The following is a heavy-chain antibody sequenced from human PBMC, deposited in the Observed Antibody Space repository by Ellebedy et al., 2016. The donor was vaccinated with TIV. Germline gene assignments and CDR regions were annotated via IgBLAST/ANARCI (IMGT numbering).Heavy chain of an antibody. CDR1: GGSISSSDW. Sequence: MPSETLSLTCAVSGGSISSSDWWSWVRQPPGKGLEWIGEIHHTGGTNYNPSLKSRVTITVDMSKIHFSLNLSAVTPADTAVYYCARTRDSAWQDTDNWGQGTLVTVSS. CDR3: ARTRDSAWQDTDN. J-gene: IGHJ4*02. CDR2: IHHTGGT. V-gene: IGHV4-4*02.